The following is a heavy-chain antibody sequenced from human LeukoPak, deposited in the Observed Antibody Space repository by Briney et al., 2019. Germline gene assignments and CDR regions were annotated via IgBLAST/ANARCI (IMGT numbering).Heavy chain of an antibody. CDR1: GGSISSYY. Sequence: SETLSLTCTVSGGSISSYYWSWIRQPPGKGLEWIGYIYYSGSTNYNPSLKSRVTISVDTSKNQFSLKLNSVTAADTAVYYCARASGWFGEFYYFDYWGQGTLVTVSS. V-gene: IGHV4-59*08. CDR3: ARASGWFGEFYYFDY. J-gene: IGHJ4*02. CDR2: IYYSGST. D-gene: IGHD3-10*01.